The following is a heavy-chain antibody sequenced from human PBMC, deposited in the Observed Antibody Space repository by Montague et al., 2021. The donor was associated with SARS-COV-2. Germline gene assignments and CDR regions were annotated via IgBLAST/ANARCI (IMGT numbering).Heavy chain of an antibody. J-gene: IGHJ4*02. V-gene: IGHV4-39*07. CDR1: AGSLSSRSNY. CDR3: ARDEYNRYWYKY. Sequence: SETLSLTCTVSAGSLSSRSNYWGWIRQPPGMGLQWIGSVDSAGSTYYSPSLKSRVTISLDTSKNQFSLKLSSVTAADTAVYYCARDEYNRYWYKYWGQGAQVTVSS. CDR2: VDSAGST. D-gene: IGHD2-8*02.